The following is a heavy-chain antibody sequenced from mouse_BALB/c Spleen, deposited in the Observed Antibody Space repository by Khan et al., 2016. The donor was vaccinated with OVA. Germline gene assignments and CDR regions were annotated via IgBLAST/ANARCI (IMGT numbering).Heavy chain of an antibody. CDR2: IYYSGTI. V-gene: IGHV3-5*02. D-gene: IGHD1-1*01. CDR1: GISITTGNYR. J-gene: IGHJ1*01. Sequence: EVQLVESGPGLVKPSQTVSLTCTVTGISITTGNYRWGWIRQFPGNKLEWIGYIYYSGTITYNPSLPSRTTITRDTSKNQFFLEMNSLTAEDTATYYCARDYGSLYWYFDVWGAGTTVTVSS. CDR3: ARDYGSLYWYFDV.